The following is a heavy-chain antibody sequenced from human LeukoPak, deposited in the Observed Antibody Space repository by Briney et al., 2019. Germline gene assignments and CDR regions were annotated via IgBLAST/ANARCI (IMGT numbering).Heavy chain of an antibody. CDR3: ARLTRLSTSPERYYLDY. J-gene: IGHJ4*02. CDR2: IYTSGGT. V-gene: IGHV4-4*09. CDR1: GDSISSYY. D-gene: IGHD6-6*01. Sequence: SETLSLTCTVSGDSISSYYWSRIRQPPGKGLEWIGNIYTSGGTNYIPSLKGRVTISIDTSKNQFSLKLGSVTAADSAVYYCARLTRLSTSPERYYLDYWGQGTLVTVSS.